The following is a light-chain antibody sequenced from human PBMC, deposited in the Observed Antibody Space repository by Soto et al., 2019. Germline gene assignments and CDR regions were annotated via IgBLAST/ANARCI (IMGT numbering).Light chain of an antibody. CDR3: QQYNSYPWT. CDR2: DAS. Sequence: DIQMTQSPSTLSASVGYRFSITCRAGQSISSWLAWYQQKPGKAPKLLIYDASSLQNGVPLRFRGAESGTEFTLTISSLQPDDFAVYYCQQYNSYPWTFGQGTTGDIK. CDR1: QSISSW. J-gene: IGKJ1*01. V-gene: IGKV1-5*01.